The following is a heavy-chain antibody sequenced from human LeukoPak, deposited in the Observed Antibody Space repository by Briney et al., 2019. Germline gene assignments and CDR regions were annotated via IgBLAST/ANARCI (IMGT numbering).Heavy chain of an antibody. CDR1: GFTFGSYA. V-gene: IGHV3-64D*06. D-gene: IGHD6-19*01. CDR3: VRVGSGRPFDY. Sequence: GGSLRLSCSASGFTFGSYAMHWVRQAPGKGLEYVSAISSNGGSTYYADSVKGRFTISRDNSKNTLYLQMSSLRAEDTAVYYCVRVGSGRPFDYWGQGTLVTVSS. J-gene: IGHJ4*02. CDR2: ISSNGGST.